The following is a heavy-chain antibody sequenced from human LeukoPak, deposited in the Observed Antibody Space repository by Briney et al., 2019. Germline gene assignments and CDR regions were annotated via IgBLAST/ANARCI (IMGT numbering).Heavy chain of an antibody. Sequence: SETLSLTCTVSGGSISSGDYYWSWIRQPPGKGLEWIGYIYYSGSTYYNPSLKSRVTISVDTSKNQFSLKQSSVTAADTAVYYCARVGGSNYYYYGMDVWGQGTTVTVSS. CDR2: IYYSGST. V-gene: IGHV4-30-4*02. CDR3: ARVGGSNYYYYGMDV. CDR1: GGSISSGDYY. D-gene: IGHD3-10*01. J-gene: IGHJ6*02.